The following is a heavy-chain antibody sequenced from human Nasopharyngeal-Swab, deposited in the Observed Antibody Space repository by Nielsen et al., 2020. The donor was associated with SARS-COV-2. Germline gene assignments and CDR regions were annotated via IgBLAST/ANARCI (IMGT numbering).Heavy chain of an antibody. V-gene: IGHV3-30*03. CDR1: GFTFSSYW. D-gene: IGHD1-26*01. Sequence: GESLKISCAASGFTFSSYWMSWVRQAPGKGLEWVAVISYDGSNKYYADSVKGRFTISRDNSKNTLYLQMNSLRAEDTAVYYCARDFSEKGYYYYGMGVWGQGTTVTVSS. J-gene: IGHJ6*02. CDR3: ARDFSEKGYYYYGMGV. CDR2: ISYDGSNK.